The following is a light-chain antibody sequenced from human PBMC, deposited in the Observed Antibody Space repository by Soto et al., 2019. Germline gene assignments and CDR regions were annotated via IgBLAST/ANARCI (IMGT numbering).Light chain of an antibody. CDR3: RHYYNAPRT. J-gene: IGKJ1*01. V-gene: IGKV4-1*01. CDR2: WAS. CDR1: QSLLHSPNNKNY. Sequence: DIVMTQSPDSLAVSLGERATIKCWSSQSLLHSPNNKNYLAWYQQKPGQPPKLLIYWASTRESGVPDRFSGSGSETDFTLTINNLQAEDVAVYYCRHYYNAPRTFGQGTKVEIK.